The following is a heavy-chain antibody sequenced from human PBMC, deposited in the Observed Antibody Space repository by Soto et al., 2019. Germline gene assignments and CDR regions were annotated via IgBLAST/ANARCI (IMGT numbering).Heavy chain of an antibody. CDR1: GFTFSNAW. Sequence: GGSLRLSCAASGFTFSNAWMSWVRQAPGKGLEWVGRIKSKTDGGTTDYAAPVKGRFTISRDDSKNTLYLQMNSLKTEDTAVYYCTTVNSEGGGVVMNYYYYYYNDVWGKGTTVTVSS. D-gene: IGHD3-3*01. CDR2: IKSKTDGGTT. V-gene: IGHV3-15*01. J-gene: IGHJ6*03. CDR3: TTVNSEGGGVVMNYYYYYYNDV.